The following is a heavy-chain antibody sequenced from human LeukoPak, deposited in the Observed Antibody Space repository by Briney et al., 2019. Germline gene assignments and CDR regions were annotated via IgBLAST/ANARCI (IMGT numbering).Heavy chain of an antibody. D-gene: IGHD2-2*01. V-gene: IGHV3-66*02. Sequence: GGSLRLSCAASGFTVSSNYMSWVRQAPGKGLEWVSVIYAGGSTYYADSVKGRFTISRDSSKNTLYLQMNSLRAEDTAVYYCARQMYRYYFDYWSQGTLVTVSS. CDR2: IYAGGST. CDR1: GFTVSSNY. J-gene: IGHJ4*02. CDR3: ARQMYRYYFDY.